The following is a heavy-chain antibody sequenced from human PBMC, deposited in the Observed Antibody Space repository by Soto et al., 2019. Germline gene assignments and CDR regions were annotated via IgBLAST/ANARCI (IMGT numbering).Heavy chain of an antibody. V-gene: IGHV4-39*01. CDR2: IYYSGST. CDR3: AIGWFGELFDY. D-gene: IGHD3-10*01. CDR1: GGSISSSSYY. Sequence: QLQLQESGPGLVKPSETLSLTCTVSGGSISSSSYYWGWIRKPPGKGLGWMGRIYYSGSTYYNPSPKGRVTTSVATSKNQSSLKLSSVTAADTAVYYCAIGWFGELFDYWGQGTLVTVSS. J-gene: IGHJ4*02.